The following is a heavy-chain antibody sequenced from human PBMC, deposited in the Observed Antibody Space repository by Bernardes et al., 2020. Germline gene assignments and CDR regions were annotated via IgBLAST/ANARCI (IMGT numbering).Heavy chain of an antibody. Sequence: GGSLRLSCAVSGFTFSKYWMSWVRQAPGKGLEWVANMNQDGSEKYYVDSVKGRFTISRDNAKNSFFLQMNNLRAEDTAVYYCVRLGGSCTNGVCYMDYFDYWGQGTLVTVSS. CDR2: MNQDGSEK. D-gene: IGHD2-8*01. J-gene: IGHJ4*02. CDR3: VRLGGSCTNGVCYMDYFDY. CDR1: GFTFSKYW. V-gene: IGHV3-7*01.